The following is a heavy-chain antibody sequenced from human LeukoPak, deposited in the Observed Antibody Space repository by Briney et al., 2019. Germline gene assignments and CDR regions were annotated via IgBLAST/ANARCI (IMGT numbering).Heavy chain of an antibody. CDR2: ISYDGSNK. Sequence: GGSLRLSCAASGFTFSSYGMQWVRQAPVKGLEWVAAISYDGSNKYYTDSVKGRFTISRDNSKNTLYLQMNSLRAEDTAVYYCAKDQKYQLLYLFDYWGQGTLVTVSS. V-gene: IGHV3-30*18. CDR3: AKDQKYQLLYLFDY. J-gene: IGHJ4*02. CDR1: GFTFSSYG. D-gene: IGHD2-2*02.